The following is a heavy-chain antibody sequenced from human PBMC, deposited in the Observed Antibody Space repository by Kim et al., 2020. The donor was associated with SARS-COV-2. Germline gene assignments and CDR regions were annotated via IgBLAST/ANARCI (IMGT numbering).Heavy chain of an antibody. D-gene: IGHD3-22*01. Sequence: ASVKVSCKASGYTFTSYYMHWVRQAPGQGLEWMGIINPSGGSTSYAQKFQGRVTMTRDTSTSTVYMELSSLRSEDTAVYYCARSSLSRYYDSSGWAFDYWGQGTLVTVSS. CDR2: INPSGGST. V-gene: IGHV1-46*01. J-gene: IGHJ4*02. CDR1: GYTFTSYY. CDR3: ARSSLSRYYDSSGWAFDY.